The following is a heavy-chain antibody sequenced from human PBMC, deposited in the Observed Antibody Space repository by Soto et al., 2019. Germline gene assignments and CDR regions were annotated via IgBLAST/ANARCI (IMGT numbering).Heavy chain of an antibody. CDR1: GFTFDDYA. V-gene: IGHV3-9*01. CDR2: ISWNSGSI. Sequence: EVQLVESGGGLVQPGRSLRLSCAASGFTFDDYAIHWVRQAPGKGLEWVSGISWNSGSIGYADSVKGRFTISSDNAKNPLYLQMNSLRAEDTALYYCANDHDFFTPYGMDVWGQGTTVTVSS. J-gene: IGHJ6*02. D-gene: IGHD3-3*01. CDR3: ANDHDFFTPYGMDV.